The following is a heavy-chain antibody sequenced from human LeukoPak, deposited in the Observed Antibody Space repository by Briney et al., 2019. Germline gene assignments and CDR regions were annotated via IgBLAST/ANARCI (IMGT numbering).Heavy chain of an antibody. CDR2: ISPDSGYI. CDR3: APFSAVTHYYFDY. V-gene: IGHV3-21*01. Sequence: PGGSLRLSCAASGFTFSSHSLMWVRQAPGKGLEWVSSISPDSGYIYYADSVKGRFTISRDNAENSLFLQMNSLGAEDTAVYYCAPFSAVTHYYFDYWGRGTLVTVSS. D-gene: IGHD6-13*01. J-gene: IGHJ4*02. CDR1: GFTFSSHS.